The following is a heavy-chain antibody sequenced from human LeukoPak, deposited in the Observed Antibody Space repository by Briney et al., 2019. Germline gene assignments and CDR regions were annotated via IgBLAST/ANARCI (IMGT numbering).Heavy chain of an antibody. D-gene: IGHD5-18*01. CDR1: GGSISSSPYN. CDR2: IYYSGNT. J-gene: IGHJ4*02. Sequence: PSETLSLTCGVSGGSISSSPYNWGWIRQPPGKGLEWIGNIYYSGNTYYNPSLKSRVTISKDTSKNQLSLKLSSVTAADTAVYYCARGEGSTAMTNWGQGTLVTVSS. V-gene: IGHV4-39*01. CDR3: ARGEGSTAMTN.